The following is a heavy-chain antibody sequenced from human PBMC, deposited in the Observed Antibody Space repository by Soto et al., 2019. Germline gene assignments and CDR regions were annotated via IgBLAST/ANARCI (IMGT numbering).Heavy chain of an antibody. CDR1: GFTFSSYA. V-gene: IGHV3-23*01. Sequence: GSLRLSCAASGFTFSSYAMSWVRQAPGKGLEWVSAISGSGGSTYYADSVKGRFTISRDNSKNTLYLQMNSLRAEDTAVYYCAKDRGGGLWFGELLWFDYWGQGTLVTVSS. CDR3: AKDRGGGLWFGELLWFDY. J-gene: IGHJ4*02. CDR2: ISGSGGST. D-gene: IGHD3-10*01.